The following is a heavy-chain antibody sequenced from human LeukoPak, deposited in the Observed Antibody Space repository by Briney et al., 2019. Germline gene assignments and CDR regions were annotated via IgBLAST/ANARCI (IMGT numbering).Heavy chain of an antibody. Sequence: SETLSLTCTVSGGSIRSGSYYWSWIRQPAGKGLEWIGRTYISGSTNYNPSLKSRVTISMDHSKNQISLELTSVTAADTAVYYCARNGAYRLDYWGQGTLVTVSS. CDR2: TYISGST. CDR3: ARNGAYRLDY. V-gene: IGHV4-61*02. D-gene: IGHD1-26*01. CDR1: GGSIRSGSYY. J-gene: IGHJ4*02.